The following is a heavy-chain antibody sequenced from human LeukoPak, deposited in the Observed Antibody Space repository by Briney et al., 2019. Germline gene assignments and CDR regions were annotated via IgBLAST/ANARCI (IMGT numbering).Heavy chain of an antibody. J-gene: IGHJ6*02. Sequence: GGSLRLSCAASGFTFSSYTINWVRQAPGKGLEWVSYISSSSSTIYYADSVKGRFTISRDNAKNSLYLQMNSLRAEDTAVYYCATGGRQLEGPGCLDVWGQGTTVTVSS. CDR2: ISSSSSTI. D-gene: IGHD1-1*01. CDR3: ATGGRQLEGPGCLDV. V-gene: IGHV3-48*01. CDR1: GFTFSSYT.